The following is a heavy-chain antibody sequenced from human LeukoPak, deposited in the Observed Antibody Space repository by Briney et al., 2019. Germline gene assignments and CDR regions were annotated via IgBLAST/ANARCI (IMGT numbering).Heavy chain of an antibody. V-gene: IGHV3-7*01. D-gene: IGHD3-22*01. Sequence: GGSLRLSCAASGFTFSSYWMSWVRQAPGKGLEGVANIKQDGSEKYYVDSVKGRLTISRDNAKNSLYLQMNSLRAEDTAVYYCARDDSSGYYGDWGQGTLVTVSS. CDR1: GFTFSSYW. CDR2: IKQDGSEK. J-gene: IGHJ4*02. CDR3: ARDDSSGYYGD.